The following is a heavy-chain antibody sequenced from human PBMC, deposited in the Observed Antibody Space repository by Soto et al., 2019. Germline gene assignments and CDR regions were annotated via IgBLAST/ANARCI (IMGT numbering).Heavy chain of an antibody. CDR1: GFTFSSYG. CDR3: ARDMDSGGGDPDDAFDI. CDR2: IWYDGSNK. D-gene: IGHD2-21*01. J-gene: IGHJ3*02. V-gene: IGHV3-33*01. Sequence: QVQLVESGGGVVQPGRSLRLSCAASGFTFSSYGMHWVRQAPGKGLEWVAVIWYDGSNKYYADSVKGRFTISRDSSKNKLSLPRNSLRAEDTAVYYCARDMDSGGGDPDDAFDIWGQGTMVTVSS.